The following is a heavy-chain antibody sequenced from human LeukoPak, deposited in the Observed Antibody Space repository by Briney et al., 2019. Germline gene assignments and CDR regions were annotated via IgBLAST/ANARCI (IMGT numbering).Heavy chain of an antibody. V-gene: IGHV3-21*01. D-gene: IGHD2-2*01. CDR2: ISSSSSYI. CDR1: GFTFSTYA. J-gene: IGHJ4*02. CDR3: ARDGGFLSVGPAADLDY. Sequence: GGSLRLSCAASGFTFSTYAMSWVRQAPGKGLEWVSAISSSSSYIYYADSVKGRFTISRDNAKNSLYLQMNSLRAEDTAVYYCARDGGFLSVGPAADLDYWGQGTLVTVSS.